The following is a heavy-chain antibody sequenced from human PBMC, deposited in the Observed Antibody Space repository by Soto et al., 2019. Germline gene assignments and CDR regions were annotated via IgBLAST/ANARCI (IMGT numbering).Heavy chain of an antibody. V-gene: IGHV4-59*01. CDR1: GSSISPFY. J-gene: IGHJ4*02. CDR2: IYYTGST. CDR3: TRVGGYYGDYPNFDY. Sequence: PSETLSLTCTVSGSSISPFYWSWIRQPPGKGLEWIGYIYYTGSTKYNPSLKSRVTLSLGTSRNLLSLKLSSVTAADTAVYYCTRVGGYYGDYPNFDYWGPGTLVTVS. D-gene: IGHD4-17*01.